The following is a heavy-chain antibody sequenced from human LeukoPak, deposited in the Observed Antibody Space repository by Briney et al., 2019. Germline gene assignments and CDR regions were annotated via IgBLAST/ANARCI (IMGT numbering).Heavy chain of an antibody. D-gene: IGHD6-6*01. CDR2: ISSSSSYI. J-gene: IGHJ4*02. CDR1: GFTFSTYS. CDR3: ARDVMAARFDY. V-gene: IGHV3-21*01. Sequence: GGSLRLSCAASGFTFSTYSINWVRQAPGKGLAWVSSISSSSSYIFYADSVKGRFTISRDNAKDSLYLQMNSLRTEDTAVYYCARDVMAARFDYWGQGTLVTVSS.